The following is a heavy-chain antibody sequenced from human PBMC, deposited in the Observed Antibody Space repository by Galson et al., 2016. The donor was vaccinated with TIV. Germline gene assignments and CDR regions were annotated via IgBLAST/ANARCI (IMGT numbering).Heavy chain of an antibody. D-gene: IGHD2-2*01. V-gene: IGHV3-11*01. Sequence: SLRLSCAASGFDFSGYYMSWVRQAPGKGLEWISYIGSSGSPIVYADSVKGRFTISRDNAKNSVYPQMNSLRVEDTAVYYCARERILLSAAVPRTNWFDPWGQGTLVTVSS. J-gene: IGHJ5*02. CDR3: ARERILLSAAVPRTNWFDP. CDR1: GFDFSGYY. CDR2: IGSSGSPI.